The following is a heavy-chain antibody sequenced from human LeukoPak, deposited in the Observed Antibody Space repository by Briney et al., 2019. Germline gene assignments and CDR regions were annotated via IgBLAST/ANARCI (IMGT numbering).Heavy chain of an antibody. CDR1: GGSISSSSYY. V-gene: IGHV4-61*05. Sequence: PSETLSLTCTVSGGSISSSSYYWSWIRQPPGKGLEWIGYIYYSGSTNYNPSLKSRVTISVDKSKNQFSLKLSSVTAADTAVYYCARSRGGYYYDSSGYVIWGQGTMVTVSS. D-gene: IGHD3-22*01. CDR3: ARSRGGYYYDSSGYVI. J-gene: IGHJ3*02. CDR2: IYYSGST.